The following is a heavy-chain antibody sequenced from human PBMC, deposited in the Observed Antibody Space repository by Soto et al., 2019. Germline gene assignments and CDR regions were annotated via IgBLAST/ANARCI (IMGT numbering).Heavy chain of an antibody. CDR2: MSYDGSIT. J-gene: IGHJ4*02. CDR3: VRDRNIGGVRGGFDN. V-gene: IGHV3-30*01. D-gene: IGHD3-16*01. CDR1: GFVFRPYA. Sequence: QVQLVESGGGVVQPGRSLRLSCSAAGFVFRPYAMHWVRQTPGKGLEWLALMSYDGSITYYADSVNGPFTISVDNSTDTPILQLSRLRPEVTAVYYCVRDRNIGGVRGGFDNWGQGTLVIVSS.